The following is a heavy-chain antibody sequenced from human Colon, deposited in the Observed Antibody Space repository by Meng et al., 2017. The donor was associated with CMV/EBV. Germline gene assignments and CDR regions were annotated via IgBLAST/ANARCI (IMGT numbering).Heavy chain of an antibody. J-gene: IGHJ6*02. CDR1: GFTFDTYW. CDR2: IKQDGGEK. Sequence: GESLKISCTASGFTFDTYWMSWVRQTPGKGLEWVANIKQDGGEKFYADSVKGRFTISRDGVNNSVYLQMHSLRAEDTAVYYCARDHCSSTSCSYSDFWSGHFGHYGMDLWGQGTAVTVSS. V-gene: IGHV3-7*01. D-gene: IGHD3-3*01. CDR3: ARDHCSSTSCSYSDFWSGHFGHYGMDL.